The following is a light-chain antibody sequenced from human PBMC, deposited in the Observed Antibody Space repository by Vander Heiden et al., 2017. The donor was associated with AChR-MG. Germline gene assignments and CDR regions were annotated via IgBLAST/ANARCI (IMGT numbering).Light chain of an antibody. CDR3: SSYTSSSTLV. CDR1: SSDVGSYNH. J-gene: IGLJ3*02. Sequence: QPALTQPPSVSASPGQSVTISCTGTSSDVGSYNHVSWYQQPPGTAPKLMIYEVSNRPSGVPDRFSGSKSGNTASLTISGLQAEDEADYYCSSYTSSSTLVFGGGTKLTVL. CDR2: EVS. V-gene: IGLV2-18*02.